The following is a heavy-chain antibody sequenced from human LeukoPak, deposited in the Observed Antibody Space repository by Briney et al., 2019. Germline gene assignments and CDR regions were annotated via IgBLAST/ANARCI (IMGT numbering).Heavy chain of an antibody. CDR1: GGSISSHY. J-gene: IGHJ5*02. CDR2: INHSGST. V-gene: IGHV4-34*01. CDR3: ARVRIGVCSSTSCYKNWFDP. Sequence: SETLSLTCTVSGGSISSHYWSWIRQPPGKGLEWIGEINHSGSTNYNPSLKSRVTISVDTSKNQFSLKLSSVTAADTAVYYCARVRIGVCSSTSCYKNWFDPWGQGTLVTVSS. D-gene: IGHD2-2*02.